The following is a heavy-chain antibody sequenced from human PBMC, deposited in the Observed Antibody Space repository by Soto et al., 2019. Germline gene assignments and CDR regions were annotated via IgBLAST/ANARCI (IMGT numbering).Heavy chain of an antibody. CDR1: GYTFTSYD. CDR3: ARGVGTVNHPERGGNYYYYMDV. J-gene: IGHJ6*03. Sequence: ASVKVSCKASGYTFTSYDINWVRQATGQGLEWMGWMNPNSGNTGYAQKFQGRVTMTRNTSISTAYMELSSLRSEDTAVYYCARGVGTVNHPERGGNYYYYMDVWGKGTTVTVSS. D-gene: IGHD4-4*01. CDR2: MNPNSGNT. V-gene: IGHV1-8*01.